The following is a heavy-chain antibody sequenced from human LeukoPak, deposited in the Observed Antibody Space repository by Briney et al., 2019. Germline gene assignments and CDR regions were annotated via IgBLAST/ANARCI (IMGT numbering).Heavy chain of an antibody. CDR3: ANAGSSGYYEDDAFDI. Sequence: GGSLRLSCAASGFTFSSYAMSWVRQAPGKGLEWVSAISGSGGSTYYADSVKGRFTISRDNSKNTLYLQMNSLRAEDTAVYYCANAGSSGYYEDDAFDIWGQGTMVTVSS. CDR2: ISGSGGST. J-gene: IGHJ3*02. D-gene: IGHD3-22*01. CDR1: GFTFSSYA. V-gene: IGHV3-23*01.